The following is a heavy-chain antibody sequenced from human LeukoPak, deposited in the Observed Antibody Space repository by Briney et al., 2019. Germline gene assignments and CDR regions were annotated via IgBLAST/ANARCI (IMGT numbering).Heavy chain of an antibody. J-gene: IGHJ4*02. CDR3: ARGAYCGGACYPPYPFDY. Sequence: GGALRLSCAASVFTFSSYDMHWVRQATGKGLEWGSAIGTAGDTYYPGYVKGRFAMARENAKSYLYIQMNSLRAGDTAVYYCARGAYCGGACYPPYPFDYWGQGTLVTASS. CDR1: VFTFSSYD. V-gene: IGHV3-13*01. CDR2: IGTAGDT. D-gene: IGHD2-21*02.